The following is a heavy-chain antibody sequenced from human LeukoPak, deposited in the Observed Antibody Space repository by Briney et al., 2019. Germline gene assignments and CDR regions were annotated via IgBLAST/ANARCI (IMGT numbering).Heavy chain of an antibody. D-gene: IGHD1-1*01. Sequence: PSETLSLTCSVFGYSISNDYYWAWIRQPPGKGLEWIGNIYHTGGIDYSPSLKSRVTLSFDTSKNQFSLKVNSVTAADTAIYFCARCLSFAGEFDYWGQGILVSVS. CDR1: GYSISNDYY. CDR3: ARCLSFAGEFDY. CDR2: IYHTGGI. V-gene: IGHV4-38-2*02. J-gene: IGHJ4*02.